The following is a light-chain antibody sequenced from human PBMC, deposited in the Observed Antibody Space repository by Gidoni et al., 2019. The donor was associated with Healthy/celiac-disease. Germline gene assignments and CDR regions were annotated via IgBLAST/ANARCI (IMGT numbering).Light chain of an antibody. CDR2: AAS. J-gene: IGKJ4*01. CDR1: QSISSY. V-gene: IGKV1-39*01. CDR3: QQSYSIPLT. Sequence: DIHITQSPSSLSASVGDRLTITCRASQSISSYLNWYQQKPGKAPKLLIYAASSLQSGVPSRFSGSGSGTDFTLTISSLQPEDFATYYCQQSYSIPLTFGGGTKVEIK.